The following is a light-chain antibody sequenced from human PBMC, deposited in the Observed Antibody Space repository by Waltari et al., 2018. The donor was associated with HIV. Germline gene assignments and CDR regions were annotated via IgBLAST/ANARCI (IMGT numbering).Light chain of an antibody. V-gene: IGLV2-14*01. CDR3: SSYTSSNTQV. J-gene: IGLJ1*01. CDR1: SSDVGGYNY. CDR2: EVT. Sequence: QSALTQPASVSGSPGPSIPISCTGTSSDVGGYNYVFWYQQHPGKAPKLMIYEVTNRPSGVSNRFSGSKSGNTASLTISGLQAEDEADYYCSSYTSSNTQVFGTGTKVTVL.